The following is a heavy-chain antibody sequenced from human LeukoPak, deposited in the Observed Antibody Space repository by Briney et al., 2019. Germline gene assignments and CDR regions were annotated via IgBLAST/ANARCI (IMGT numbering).Heavy chain of an antibody. CDR2: ISGSGGTT. CDR1: GFTFGSYA. V-gene: IGHV3-23*01. Sequence: PGGSLRLSCVASGFTFGSYAMSWVRQTPGKGLECVSAISGSGGTTYYADSVEGRFTISRDNSKNTLYLQMNSLRAEDTAVYYCAKDIVAARQSYFDYWGQGTLVTVSS. CDR3: AKDIVAARQSYFDY. D-gene: IGHD6-6*01. J-gene: IGHJ4*02.